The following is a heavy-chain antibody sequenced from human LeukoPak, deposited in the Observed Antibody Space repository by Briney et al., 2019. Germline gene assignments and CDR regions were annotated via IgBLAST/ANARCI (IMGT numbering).Heavy chain of an antibody. V-gene: IGHV1-69*04. Sequence: SVKVSCKASGGTFSSYAISWVRQAPGQGLEWMGRIIPIFGIANYAQKFQGRVTITADKSTSTAYMELSSLRSEDTAVYYCASEYCGGDCYSNFDYWGQGTLVPVSS. CDR3: ASEYCGGDCYSNFDY. J-gene: IGHJ4*02. CDR2: IIPIFGIA. CDR1: GGTFSSYA. D-gene: IGHD2-21*02.